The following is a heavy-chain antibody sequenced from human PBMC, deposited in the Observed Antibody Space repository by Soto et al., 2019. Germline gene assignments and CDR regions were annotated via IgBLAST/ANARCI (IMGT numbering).Heavy chain of an antibody. CDR1: GFTFSTYT. V-gene: IGHV3-48*02. J-gene: IGHJ6*02. D-gene: IGHD2-2*01. CDR2: ISSSSSTI. Sequence: PGGSLRPSCAPSGFTFSTYTMHSVRQAPGKGLEWASYISSSSSTIYHADSVKGRFTISRDNAKNSLYLQMNSLKDDDTAVYYCARGSTPSGMDVWGQGFTVTVSS. CDR3: ARGSTPSGMDV.